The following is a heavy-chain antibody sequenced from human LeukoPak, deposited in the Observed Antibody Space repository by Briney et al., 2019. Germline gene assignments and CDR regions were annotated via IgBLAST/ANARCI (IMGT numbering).Heavy chain of an antibody. D-gene: IGHD3-22*01. CDR3: ARLRKKYYYDSSGAPGDY. CDR1: GGSFSGYY. CDR2: INHSGST. V-gene: IGHV4-34*01. J-gene: IGHJ4*02. Sequence: SETLSLTCAVYGGSFSGYYWSWIRQPPGKGLEWIGEINHSGSTNYNPSLKSRVTISVDTSKNQFSLKLSSVTAADTAVYYCARLRKKYYYDSSGAPGDYWGQGTLVTVSS.